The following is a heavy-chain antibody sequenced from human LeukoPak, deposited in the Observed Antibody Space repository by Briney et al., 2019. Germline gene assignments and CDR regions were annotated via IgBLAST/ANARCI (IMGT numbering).Heavy chain of an antibody. D-gene: IGHD1-14*01. J-gene: IGHJ6*03. Sequence: SETLSLTCGVSGGSFSGHFWTWLRQTPGKGLEWMGEINHGGVTNYNPSLKSRVSISIDTSTNEISLNVSSVTAADTGIYYCARGRNWQTFYHYYMDVWGKGATVTVS. CDR2: INHGGVT. CDR3: ARGRNWQTFYHYYMDV. V-gene: IGHV4-34*01. CDR1: GGSFSGHF.